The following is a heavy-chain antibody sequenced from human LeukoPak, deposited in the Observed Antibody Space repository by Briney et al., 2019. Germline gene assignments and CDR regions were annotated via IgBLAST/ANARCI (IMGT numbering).Heavy chain of an antibody. CDR3: ARGGRRAYWYFDL. D-gene: IGHD2-15*01. V-gene: IGHV4-34*01. Sequence: SGTLSLTCAVYGGSFSGYYWSWIRQPPGKGLEWIGEINHSGSTNYNPSLKSRVTISVDTSKNQFSLKLSSVTAADTAVYYCARGGRRAYWYFDLWGRGTLVTVSS. CDR2: INHSGST. CDR1: GGSFSGYY. J-gene: IGHJ2*01.